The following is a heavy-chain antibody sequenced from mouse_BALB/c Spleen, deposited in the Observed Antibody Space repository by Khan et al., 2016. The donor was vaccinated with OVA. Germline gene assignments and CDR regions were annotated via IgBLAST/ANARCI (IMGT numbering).Heavy chain of an antibody. CDR1: GFTFSSFW. CDR2: ISPGSSTI. CDR3: ARNDGYDCDY. D-gene: IGHD1-2*01. J-gene: IGHJ2*01. Sequence: EVELVESGGGLVQPGGSRKLSCAASGFTFSSFWMHWVRQAPEKGLEWVAYISPGSSTIYYADTVKGRFTISTDNPTNTLYLQMSSLRSEDTAMYCGARNDGYDCDYGGQGTTLPVSS. V-gene: IGHV5-17*02.